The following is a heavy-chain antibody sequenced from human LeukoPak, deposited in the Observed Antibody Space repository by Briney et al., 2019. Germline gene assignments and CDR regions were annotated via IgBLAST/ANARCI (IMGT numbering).Heavy chain of an antibody. CDR3: ARTSTGIAAADY. CDR2: ISYDGSNK. CDR1: GFTFSSYG. Sequence: PGGSLRLSCAASGFTFSSYGMHWVRQAPGKGLEWVAVISYDGSNKYYADSVKGRFTISRDNSKNTLYLQMNSLRAEDTAVYYCARTSTGIAAADYWGQGTLVTVSS. D-gene: IGHD6-13*01. J-gene: IGHJ4*02. V-gene: IGHV3-30*19.